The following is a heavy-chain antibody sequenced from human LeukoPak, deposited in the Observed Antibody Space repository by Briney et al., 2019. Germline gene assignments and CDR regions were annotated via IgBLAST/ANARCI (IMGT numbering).Heavy chain of an antibody. CDR3: ARGGTGTTSFDY. CDR2: INPSGGST. CDR1: GYTFTNYY. Sequence: GASVKVSCKVSGYTFTNYYMHWVRQAPGQGLEWMGIINPSGGSTRYAQKFQGRVTMTRDTSTSTVYMELSSLRSEDTAVYYCARGGTGTTSFDYWGQGTLVTVSS. D-gene: IGHD1-1*01. J-gene: IGHJ4*02. V-gene: IGHV1-46*01.